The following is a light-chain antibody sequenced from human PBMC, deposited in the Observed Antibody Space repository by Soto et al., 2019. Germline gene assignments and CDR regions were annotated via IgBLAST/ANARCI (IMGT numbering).Light chain of an antibody. J-gene: IGLJ2*01. V-gene: IGLV2-14*01. Sequence: QSALTQPASVSGSPGQSITISCTGTSSDVGYYNYVSWFQHHPGKAPKLMIYEVSNRPSGVSNRFSGSKSGNTASLSISGLQAEDEADYYCSSYTTTSTVVFGGGTKVTVL. CDR1: SSDVGYYNY. CDR2: EVS. CDR3: SSYTTTSTVV.